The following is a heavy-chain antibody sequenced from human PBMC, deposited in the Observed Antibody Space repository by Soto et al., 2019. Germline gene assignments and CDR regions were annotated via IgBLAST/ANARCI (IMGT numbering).Heavy chain of an antibody. CDR3: ERGHRAMESYYYSGMDV. Sequence: RSLTCSVSVGSISSSFWSWIRQPPGKELEWIGYISYSGSTTYNPSLKSRITLSVDTSKNQFSLRVASVTAADTAVYYRERGHRAMESYYYSGMDVWGQGPKVKVSS. J-gene: IGHJ6*02. CDR1: VGSISSSF. V-gene: IGHV4-59*01. CDR2: ISYSGST. D-gene: IGHD5-18*01.